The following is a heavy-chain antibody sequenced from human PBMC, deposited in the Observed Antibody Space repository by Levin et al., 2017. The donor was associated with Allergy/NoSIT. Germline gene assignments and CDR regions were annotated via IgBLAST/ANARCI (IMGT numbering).Heavy chain of an antibody. D-gene: IGHD6-13*01. V-gene: IGHV1-2*02. CDR2: INPNSGGT. J-gene: IGHJ4*02. CDR1: GYTFTGYY. Sequence: PAASVKVSCKASGYTFTGYYMHWVRQAPGQGLEWMGWINPNSGGTNYAQKFQGRVTMTRDTSISTAYMELSRLRSDDTAVYYCARDRGSSWTSQFDYWGQGTLVTVSS. CDR3: ARDRGSSWTSQFDY.